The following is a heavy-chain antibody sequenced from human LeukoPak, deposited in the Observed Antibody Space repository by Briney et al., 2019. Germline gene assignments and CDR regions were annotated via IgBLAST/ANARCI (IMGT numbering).Heavy chain of an antibody. Sequence: GASVKVSCKASGYTFTGYYMHWVRQAPGQGLEWMGWINPNSGGTNYAQKFQGRVTMTRDTSISTAYMELSRLRSDDTAVYYCARFRTYYYDSSGYCGMVDYWGQGTLVTVSS. D-gene: IGHD3-22*01. V-gene: IGHV1-2*02. CDR2: INPNSGGT. J-gene: IGHJ4*02. CDR3: ARFRTYYYDSSGYCGMVDY. CDR1: GYTFTGYY.